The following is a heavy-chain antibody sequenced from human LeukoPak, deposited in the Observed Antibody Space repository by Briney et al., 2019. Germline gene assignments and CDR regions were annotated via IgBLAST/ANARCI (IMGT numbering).Heavy chain of an antibody. CDR1: RFTFSGHW. CDR3: ARDLNWGQVDY. D-gene: IGHD7-27*01. CDR2: INGDGSAT. V-gene: IGHV3-74*01. Sequence: PGGSLRLSCAASRFTFSGHWMYWLRQAPGKGLAWVSRINGDGSATNYAGSMKGRFTISRDNARNIVYLQMNSLREDDTAVYYCARDLNWGQVDYWGQGTLVTVSS. J-gene: IGHJ4*02.